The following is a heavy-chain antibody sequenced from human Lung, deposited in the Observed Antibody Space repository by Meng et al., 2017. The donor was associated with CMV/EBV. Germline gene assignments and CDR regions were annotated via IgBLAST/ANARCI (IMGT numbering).Heavy chain of an antibody. V-gene: IGHV3-74*01. J-gene: IGHJ4*02. CDR1: GFTFSHSW. CDR3: ARKRTNWRGPVFDY. Sequence: GGSLRLXCAASGFTFSHSWMHWVRQAPGKGLVWVSVINTDGTTINYADPVKGRFTISRDNAKNTLYLQMDSLRADDTALYYCARKRTNWRGPVFDYWGQGTXVTVSS. D-gene: IGHD2-8*01. CDR2: INTDGTTI.